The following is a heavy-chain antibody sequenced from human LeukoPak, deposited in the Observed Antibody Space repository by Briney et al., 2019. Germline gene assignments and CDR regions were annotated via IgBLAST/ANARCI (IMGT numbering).Heavy chain of an antibody. D-gene: IGHD2-2*02. CDR2: IKQDGGEK. CDR1: GFTFSSYW. CDR3: ARDHRYKKPSLAYRRFDL. V-gene: IGHV3-7*01. J-gene: IGHJ5*02. Sequence: PGGSLRLSCAASGFTFSSYWMSWVRQAPGKGLEWVANIKQDGGEKYYVDSVKGRFTISRDNAQSSLYLEMNSLRAEDTAVYYCARDHRYKKPSLAYRRFDLWGPGTLVTVSS.